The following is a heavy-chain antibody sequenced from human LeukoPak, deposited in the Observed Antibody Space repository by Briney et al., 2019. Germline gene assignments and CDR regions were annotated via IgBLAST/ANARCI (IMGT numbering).Heavy chain of an antibody. Sequence: SETLSLTCTVSGGSISSYYWSWIRQPPGKGLEWIEYIYYSGSTNYNPSLKSRVTISVATSKNQFSLKLSSVTAAATAGYYCARDSSYMTTVDYWGREPWSPSPQ. CDR1: GGSISSYY. J-gene: IGHJ4*02. CDR2: IYYSGST. D-gene: IGHD4-17*01. V-gene: IGHV4-59*01. CDR3: ARDSSYMTTVDY.